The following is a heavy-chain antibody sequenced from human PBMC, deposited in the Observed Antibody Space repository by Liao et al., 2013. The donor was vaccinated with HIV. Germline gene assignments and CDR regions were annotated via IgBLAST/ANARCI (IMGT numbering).Heavy chain of an antibody. CDR2: VNHSGST. J-gene: IGHJ5*02. CDR3: ARVGGWSPTLRNWFDP. CDR1: GGSFSGYY. D-gene: IGHD2-15*01. V-gene: IGHV4-34*01. Sequence: QVQLQQWGAGLLKPSETLSLTCAVYGGSFSGYYWSWIRQPPWKGLEWIGEVNHSGSTNYNPSLKSRVTISVDTSKNQFSLKLSSVTAADTAVYYCARVGGWSPTLRNWFDPWGQGTLVTVSS.